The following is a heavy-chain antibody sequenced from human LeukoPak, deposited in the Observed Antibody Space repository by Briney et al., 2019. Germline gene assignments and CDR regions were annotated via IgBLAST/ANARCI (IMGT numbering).Heavy chain of an antibody. Sequence: PGGSLRLSCAASGFTFSSYAMSWVRQAPGKGLEWVSYISSSSSTIYYADSVKGRFTISRDNAKNSLYLQMNSLRAEDTAVYYCARDRRFFGYWGQGTLVTVSS. CDR3: ARDRRFFGY. D-gene: IGHD3-10*01. CDR1: GFTFSSYA. J-gene: IGHJ4*02. CDR2: ISSSSSTI. V-gene: IGHV3-48*01.